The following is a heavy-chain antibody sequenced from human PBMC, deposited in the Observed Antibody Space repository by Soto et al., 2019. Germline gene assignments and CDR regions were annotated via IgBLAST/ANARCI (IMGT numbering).Heavy chain of an antibody. CDR1: GFTVSSNY. V-gene: IGHV3-66*01. Sequence: PGGSLRLSWAASGFTVSSNYMSLVRQAPGKGLEWVSVIYSGGSTYYADSVKGRFTISRDNSKNTLYLQMNSLRAEETAVYYCATDFRNRYDTVTGYTSRVAFDIWRQETMVPVSS. CDR2: IYSGGST. D-gene: IGHD3-9*01. J-gene: IGHJ3*02. CDR3: ATDFRNRYDTVTGYTSRVAFDI.